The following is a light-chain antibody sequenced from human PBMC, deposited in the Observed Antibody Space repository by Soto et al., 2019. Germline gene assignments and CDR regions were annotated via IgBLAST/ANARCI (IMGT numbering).Light chain of an antibody. CDR2: SAS. Sequence: DIQMTQSPSSLSAAVGDRVTITCRASHDISTYLCWYQQKPGKAPKLLIYSASILQSGVPPRFSGSGSGTDFTLTISSLQPEDIATYYCQQSFNTLTFGGGTKVYIK. V-gene: IGKV1-39*01. CDR1: HDISTY. CDR3: QQSFNTLT. J-gene: IGKJ4*01.